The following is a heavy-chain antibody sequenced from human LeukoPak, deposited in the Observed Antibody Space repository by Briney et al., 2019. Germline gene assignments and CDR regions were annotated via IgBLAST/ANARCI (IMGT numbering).Heavy chain of an antibody. D-gene: IGHD2-2*01. J-gene: IGHJ6*02. CDR3: ARGKVVPAATSYYYYYYYGMDV. Sequence: ASVKVSCKASGYTFTSYDINWVRQATGQGLEWMGWMNPNSGNTGYAQKFRGRVTMTRNTSISTAYMELSSLRSEDTAVYYCARGKVVPAATSYYYYYYYGMDVWGQGTTVTVSS. CDR1: GYTFTSYD. CDR2: MNPNSGNT. V-gene: IGHV1-8*01.